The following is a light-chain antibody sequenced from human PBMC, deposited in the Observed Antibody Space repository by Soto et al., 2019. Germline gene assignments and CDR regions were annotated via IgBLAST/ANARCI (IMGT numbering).Light chain of an antibody. Sequence: EIVITQSPVTLSVSPGEGATLSCRASQSIGNYLAWYQQKPGQAPRLLIYATSSRATGISDRFSGSGSGTDFTLTISRLEPEDSASYYCQQYGSSVTFGPGTNVDIK. CDR2: ATS. CDR1: QSIGNY. CDR3: QQYGSSVT. V-gene: IGKV3-20*01. J-gene: IGKJ3*01.